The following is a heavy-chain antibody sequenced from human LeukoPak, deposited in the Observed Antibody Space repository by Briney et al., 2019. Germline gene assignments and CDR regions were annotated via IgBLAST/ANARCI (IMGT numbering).Heavy chain of an antibody. CDR1: GASISNYY. CDR3: ARSPPYGDYYFDY. V-gene: IGHV4-59*12. Sequence: SETLSLTCTVSGASISNYYCSWIRQSPGKGLEWIGYIYYSGTTNYNPSLKSRVTISVDTSKNQFSLKLSSVTAADTAVYYCARSPPYGDYYFDYWGQGTLVTVSS. CDR2: IYYSGTT. J-gene: IGHJ4*02. D-gene: IGHD4-17*01.